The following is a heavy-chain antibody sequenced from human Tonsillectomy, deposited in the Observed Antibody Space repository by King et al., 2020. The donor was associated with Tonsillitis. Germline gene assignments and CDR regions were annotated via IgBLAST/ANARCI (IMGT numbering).Heavy chain of an antibody. CDR1: GFTFSSYG. D-gene: IGHD2/OR15-2a*01. J-gene: IGHJ4*02. Sequence: VQLVESGEGVVQPGGSLRLSCAASGFTFSSYGKHWVRQAPGKGREWVALIRYDGSDKYYADSVKGRFTISRDNSKKTLYLQMNSLPAEETAVYYCAKDRIGYFYYWGQGTLVTVSS. V-gene: IGHV3-30*02. CDR2: IRYDGSDK. CDR3: AKDRIGYFYY.